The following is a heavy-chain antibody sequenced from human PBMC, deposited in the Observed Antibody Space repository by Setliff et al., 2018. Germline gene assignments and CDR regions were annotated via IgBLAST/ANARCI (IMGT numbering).Heavy chain of an antibody. Sequence: PSETLSLTCDVSGASISTYYYWAWIRQPAGKRPEWLGLIYIRGGTDYNPSLKSRVTISLDTSRNQFSLNLTSVTAADTAVYYCAVDHVTNIAESGYGYTRIDPWGQGIPVTVSS. J-gene: IGHJ5*02. V-gene: IGHV4-4*07. CDR2: IYIRGGT. CDR1: GASISTYYY. CDR3: AVDHVTNIAESGYGYTRIDP. D-gene: IGHD6-19*01.